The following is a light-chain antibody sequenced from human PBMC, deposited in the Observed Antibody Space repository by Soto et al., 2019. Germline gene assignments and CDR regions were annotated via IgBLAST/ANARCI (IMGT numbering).Light chain of an antibody. V-gene: IGKV1-5*03. Sequence: DIQMTQSPSTLSASLGARVPITCRASQSISTWLAWYQQKPGKAPNLLIYKASTLESGVPSRFSGSGYGTEFALTISSLQPEDFATYYCQQYSYYSTFGQGTKVDI. CDR1: QSISTW. CDR2: KAS. CDR3: QQYSYYST. J-gene: IGKJ1*01.